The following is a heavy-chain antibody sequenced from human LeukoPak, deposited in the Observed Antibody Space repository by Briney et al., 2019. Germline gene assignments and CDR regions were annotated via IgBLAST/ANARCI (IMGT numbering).Heavy chain of an antibody. J-gene: IGHJ3*02. CDR3: ARETLWFGELPDAFDI. V-gene: IGHV4-34*01. D-gene: IGHD3-10*01. CDR2: INHSGST. Sequence: SETLSLTCAVYGGSFSGYYWSWIRQPPGKGLEWIAEINHSGSTNYNPSLKSRVTISVDTSKNQFSLKLSSVTAADTAVYYFARETLWFGELPDAFDIWGQGTMVTVSS. CDR1: GGSFSGYY.